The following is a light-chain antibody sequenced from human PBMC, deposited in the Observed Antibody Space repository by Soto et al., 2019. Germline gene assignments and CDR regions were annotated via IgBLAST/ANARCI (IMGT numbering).Light chain of an antibody. CDR1: QTVTNDY. V-gene: IGKV3-20*01. J-gene: IGKJ3*01. Sequence: EIVLTQSPGTLSLSPGERATLSCRASQTVTNDYLAWYQQKPGQAPRLLFFGASSRATGIPDMFGGSGSGTDFTLTIISLEPDDFAVYYCQQYGASPLFTFGPGTKVDFK. CDR3: QQYGASPLFT. CDR2: GAS.